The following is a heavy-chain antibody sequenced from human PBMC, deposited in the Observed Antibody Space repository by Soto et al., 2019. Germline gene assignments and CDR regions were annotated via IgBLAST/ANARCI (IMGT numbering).Heavy chain of an antibody. D-gene: IGHD3-3*01. CDR3: ARDRYYDFWSGYWDAFDI. CDR1: GYTFTSYY. Sequence: ASVKVSCKASGYTFTSYYIHWVRQAPGQGLEWMGIINPSGGSTSYAQKLQGRITMTRDTSTSTVSMELRSLRSDDTAVYYCARDRYYDFWSGYWDAFDIWGQGTMVTVSS. J-gene: IGHJ3*02. CDR2: INPSGGST. V-gene: IGHV1-46*01.